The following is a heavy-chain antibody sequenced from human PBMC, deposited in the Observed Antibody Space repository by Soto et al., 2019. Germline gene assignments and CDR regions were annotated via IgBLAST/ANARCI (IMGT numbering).Heavy chain of an antibody. V-gene: IGHV1-69*13. CDR3: ARDENYYDSSGYSYYYGMDV. D-gene: IGHD3-22*01. CDR1: GGTFSSYA. J-gene: IGHJ6*02. CDR2: IIPIFGTA. Sequence: SVKVSCKASGGTFSSYAISWVRQAPGQGLEWMGGIIPIFGTANYAQKFQGRVTITADESTSTAYMELSSLRSEDTAVYYCARDENYYDSSGYSYYYGMDVWGQGTTVTVSS.